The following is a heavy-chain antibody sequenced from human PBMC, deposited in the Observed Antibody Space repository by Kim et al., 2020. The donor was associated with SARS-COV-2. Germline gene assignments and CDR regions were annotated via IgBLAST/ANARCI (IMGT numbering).Heavy chain of an antibody. V-gene: IGHV3-7*03. Sequence: GGSLRLSCAASGFTFSSYWMSWVRQAPGKGLEWVANIKQDGSEKYYVDSVKGRFTISRDNAKNSLYLQMNSLRAEDTAVYYCARAPSYYYDSSGYYPYYYGMDVWGQGTTVTVSS. J-gene: IGHJ6*02. CDR1: GFTFSSYW. D-gene: IGHD3-22*01. CDR2: IKQDGSEK. CDR3: ARAPSYYYDSSGYYPYYYGMDV.